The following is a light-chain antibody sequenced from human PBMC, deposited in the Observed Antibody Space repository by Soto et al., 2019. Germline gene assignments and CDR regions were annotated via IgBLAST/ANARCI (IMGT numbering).Light chain of an antibody. CDR1: SGHSSYA. V-gene: IGLV4-69*01. Sequence: QSVLTQSPSASASLGASVTLTCTLSSGHSSYAIAWHQQQPEKGPRYLMKLNSDGSHSKGDGIPDRFSGSSSGAERYLTISSLQSEDEAYYYCQTWGTSIHYVFGTGTKLTVL. CDR2: LNSDGSH. CDR3: QTWGTSIHYV. J-gene: IGLJ1*01.